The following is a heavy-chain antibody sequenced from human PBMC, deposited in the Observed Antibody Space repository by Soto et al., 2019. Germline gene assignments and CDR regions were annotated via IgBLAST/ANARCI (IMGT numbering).Heavy chain of an antibody. V-gene: IGHV5-10-1*01. J-gene: IGHJ6*02. CDR1: GYSFTSSW. CDR2: IDPSDSYT. Sequence: VASLKISCKGSGYSFTSSWISWVRQMPGKGLEWMGRIDPSDSYTNYSPSFQGHVTISADKSISTAYLQWSSLKASDTAMYYCASLPRDYYDSSGYPFESNGMDVWGQGITVTVS. CDR3: ASLPRDYYDSSGYPFESNGMDV. D-gene: IGHD3-22*01.